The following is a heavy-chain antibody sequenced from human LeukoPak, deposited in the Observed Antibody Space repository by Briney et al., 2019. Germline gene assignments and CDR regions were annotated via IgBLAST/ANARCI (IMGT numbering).Heavy chain of an antibody. Sequence: PGGSLRLSCVISGYTFTHYGFHWVRQAPGKALEWVSFISYDGNNKYEDSVKGRFTISRDNAKNSLYLQMNSLRAEDTAVYYCARDDGSYSRSPGFDYWGQGTLVTVSS. J-gene: IGHJ4*02. D-gene: IGHD1-26*01. CDR2: ISYDGNNK. V-gene: IGHV3-33*05. CDR3: ARDDGSYSRSPGFDY. CDR1: GYTFTHYG.